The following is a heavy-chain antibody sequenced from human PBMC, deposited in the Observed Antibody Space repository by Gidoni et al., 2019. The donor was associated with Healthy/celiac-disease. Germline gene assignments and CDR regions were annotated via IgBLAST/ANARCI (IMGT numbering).Heavy chain of an antibody. Sequence: EVQLVESGGGLVKPGGSLSLSCAASGFPFSRYSMNWVRQAPGKGLEWVSSISSSSSYIYYADSVKGRFTISRDNAKNSLYLQMNSLRAEDTAVYYCARDGRDYVWGSYLDYWGQGTLVTVSS. D-gene: IGHD3-16*02. CDR3: ARDGRDYVWGSYLDY. CDR1: GFPFSRYS. V-gene: IGHV3-21*01. CDR2: ISSSSSYI. J-gene: IGHJ4*02.